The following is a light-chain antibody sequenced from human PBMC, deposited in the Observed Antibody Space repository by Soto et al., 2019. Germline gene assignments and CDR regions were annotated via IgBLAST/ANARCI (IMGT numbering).Light chain of an antibody. CDR1: SSDVGGYNY. J-gene: IGLJ1*01. CDR3: NSYTSSTTLV. V-gene: IGLV2-14*01. Sequence: QSALTQPASVSGTPGQSITISCTGTSSDVGGYNYVSWYQQHPGKAPRLMIYEVSNRPSGVSDRFSGSKSGNTASLTISGLQADDEAAYYCNSYTSSTTLVFGTGTKLTVL. CDR2: EVS.